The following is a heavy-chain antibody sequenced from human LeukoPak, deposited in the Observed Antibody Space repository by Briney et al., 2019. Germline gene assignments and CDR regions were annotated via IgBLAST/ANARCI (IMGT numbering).Heavy chain of an antibody. Sequence: NPSETLSLTCTVSGGSISSGNNYWTWIRQPAGKELEWIGRIHTSGNTNYNPSLESQVTISIDTSKNQFSLSLNSVTPADTAIYYCARDRAGDSFDIWGQGTMVTVSS. D-gene: IGHD7-27*01. CDR2: IHTSGNT. CDR1: GGSISSGNNY. V-gene: IGHV4-61*02. CDR3: ARDRAGDSFDI. J-gene: IGHJ3*02.